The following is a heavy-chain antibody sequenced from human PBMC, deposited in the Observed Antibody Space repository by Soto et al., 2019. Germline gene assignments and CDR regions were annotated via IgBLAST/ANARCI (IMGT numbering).Heavy chain of an antibody. J-gene: IGHJ6*02. CDR1: GLSFNIYW. CDR2: INSDGSHT. CDR3: AGGMAGLDV. V-gene: IGHV3-74*01. Sequence: EVQLVESGGGLVQPGGSLRLSCAASGLSFNIYWMHWVRQVPGKGLVWLARINSDGSHTIYVDSVKGRFTIPRDNAKNTVFLQMDSLRDEDTGVYYCAGGMAGLDVWGQGTTVTVSS.